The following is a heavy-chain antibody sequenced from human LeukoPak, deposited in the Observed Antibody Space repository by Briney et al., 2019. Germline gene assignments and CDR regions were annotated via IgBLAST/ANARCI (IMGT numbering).Heavy chain of an antibody. J-gene: IGHJ4*02. V-gene: IGHV3-74*01. CDR1: GFTFSSYW. Sequence: GGSLRLFCAASGFTFSSYWMHWVRQAPGKGLVWVSRINNDGSSTSYADSVKGRFTTSRDNAKNTLYLQMNSLRAEDTAVYFCTRGRATAGSYSDYWGQGALVTVSS. CDR3: TRGRATAGSYSDY. CDR2: INNDGSST. D-gene: IGHD6-13*01.